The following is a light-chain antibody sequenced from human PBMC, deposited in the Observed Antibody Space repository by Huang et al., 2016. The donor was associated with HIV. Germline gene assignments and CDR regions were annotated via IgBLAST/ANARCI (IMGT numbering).Light chain of an antibody. V-gene: IGKV1-9*01. CDR2: AAS. Sequence: IQLTQSPSSLSASVGDRVTITCRASQGISSYLDWYQQKPGKAPKLLIYAASTLQSGVPSRFSGSGSGTDFTLTISSLQPEDCATYYCQQLNSYRLTFGGGTKVEIK. J-gene: IGKJ4*01. CDR3: QQLNSYRLT. CDR1: QGISSY.